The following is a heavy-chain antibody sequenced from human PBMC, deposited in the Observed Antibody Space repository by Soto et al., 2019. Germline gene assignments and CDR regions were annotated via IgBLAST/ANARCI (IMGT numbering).Heavy chain of an antibody. Sequence: QVQLVESGGGVVQPGRSLRLSCAASGFTFSSYAMHWVRQAPGKGLEWVAVISYDGSNKYYADSVKGRFTISRDNSKNTLYLQMNSLRAEDTAVYYCARAVGYDSSGSIPNAFDIWGQGTMVTVSS. D-gene: IGHD3-22*01. V-gene: IGHV3-30-3*01. CDR3: ARAVGYDSSGSIPNAFDI. J-gene: IGHJ3*02. CDR1: GFTFSSYA. CDR2: ISYDGSNK.